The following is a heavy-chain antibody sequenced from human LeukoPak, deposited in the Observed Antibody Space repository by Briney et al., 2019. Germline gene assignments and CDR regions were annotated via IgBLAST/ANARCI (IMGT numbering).Heavy chain of an antibody. J-gene: IGHJ4*02. D-gene: IGHD3-10*01. V-gene: IGHV1-2*02. CDR3: ARPLGHGFFDF. CDR1: GYTFSAYY. CDR2: INLNSGGT. Sequence: GASVKVSCKASGYTFSAYYMHWVRQAPGQGLEWLGWINLNSGGTNYAQKFQGRVTMTRDASISTVYMELSRLRFDDTALYYCARPLGHGFFDFWGQGSLVTVSS.